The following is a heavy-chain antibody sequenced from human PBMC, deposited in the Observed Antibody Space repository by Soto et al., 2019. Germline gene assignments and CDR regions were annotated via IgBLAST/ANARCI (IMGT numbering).Heavy chain of an antibody. J-gene: IGHJ4*02. CDR2: ISAYNGNT. Sequence: VGSVKVCCKACGSTFASYGISLVRQAPGQGLEWMGWISAYNGNTNYAQKLQGRVTMTTDTSTSTAYMDLRSLRSDDTAVYYCARDEDRYNYRYWGQGTLVTVSS. D-gene: IGHD5-12*01. CDR3: ARDEDRYNYRY. CDR1: GSTFASYG. V-gene: IGHV1-18*04.